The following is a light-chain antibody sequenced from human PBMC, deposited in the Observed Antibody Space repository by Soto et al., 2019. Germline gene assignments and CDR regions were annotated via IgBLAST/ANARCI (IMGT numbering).Light chain of an antibody. CDR3: HQHGDSPWT. CDR1: QPVGSAY. J-gene: IGKJ1*01. V-gene: IGKV3-20*01. Sequence: EIVFTQSPGTLSLSPGDRATLSCRASQPVGSAYLAWYRQTLGQAPRPLLYATSSRATGISDRFSGSGSGTEFTLTISRLEPEDFATYYCHQHGDSPWTFGQGTKVDIK. CDR2: ATS.